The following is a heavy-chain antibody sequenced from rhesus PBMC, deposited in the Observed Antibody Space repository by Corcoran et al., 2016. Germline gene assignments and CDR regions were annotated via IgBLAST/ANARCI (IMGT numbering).Heavy chain of an antibody. CDR3: TRAGAAATFDY. CDR2: IYPYNGNK. J-gene: IGHJ4*01. V-gene: IGHV1-1*01. Sequence: QVQLVQSGAEIKQPGASVKLSCKASGYTFTSYYMHWVRQAPGQGLGWIGLIYPYNGNKGYAQNFQGRVTITTGTSTSTGYMELSSLRSEDTAVYYCTRAGAAATFDYWGQGVLVTVSS. D-gene: IGHD6-43*01. CDR1: GYTFTSYY.